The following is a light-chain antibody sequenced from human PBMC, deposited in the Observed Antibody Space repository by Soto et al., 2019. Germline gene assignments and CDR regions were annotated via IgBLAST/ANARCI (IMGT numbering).Light chain of an antibody. CDR3: SSYSNSRTLV. Sequence: QSALTQPASVSGSPGQSITISCTGTSSDVGAYHYVSWYQRHPGKAPKLMIYDVSNRPLGVSNRFSGSKSGNTASLTISGLQAEDEADYYCSSYSNSRTLVFGGGTKLTVL. CDR2: DVS. CDR1: SSDVGAYHY. J-gene: IGLJ2*01. V-gene: IGLV2-14*03.